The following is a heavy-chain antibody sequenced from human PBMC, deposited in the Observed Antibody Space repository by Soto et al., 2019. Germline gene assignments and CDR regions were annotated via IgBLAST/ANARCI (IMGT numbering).Heavy chain of an antibody. Sequence: EVQLVESGGGLVQPGGSLRLSCAASGFTFSSYEMNWVRQAPGTGLEWVSYISSSGSTIYYADSVKGRFTISRDNAKNSLYLQMNSLRAEDTAVYYCARPLMATITPDAFDIWGQGTMVTVSS. CDR1: GFTFSSYE. J-gene: IGHJ3*02. CDR2: ISSSGSTI. D-gene: IGHD5-12*01. CDR3: ARPLMATITPDAFDI. V-gene: IGHV3-48*03.